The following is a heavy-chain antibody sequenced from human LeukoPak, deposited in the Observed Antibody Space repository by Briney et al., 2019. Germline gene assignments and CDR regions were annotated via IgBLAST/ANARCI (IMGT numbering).Heavy chain of an antibody. J-gene: IGHJ4*02. CDR2: ISSSSSYI. V-gene: IGHV3-21*01. CDR3: ARDALAAGYRLEWYYFDY. D-gene: IGHD2-2*01. Sequence: GGSLRLSCAASGFTFSTYTMNWVRQAPGKGVEWVSSISSSSSYIYYADSVKGRFTISRDNAKNSLYLQMNSLRAEDTAVYYCARDALAAGYRLEWYYFDYWGQGTLVTVSS. CDR1: GFTFSTYT.